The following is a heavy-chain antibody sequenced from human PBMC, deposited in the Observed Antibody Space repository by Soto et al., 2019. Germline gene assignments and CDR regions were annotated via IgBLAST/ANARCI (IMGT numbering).Heavy chain of an antibody. D-gene: IGHD6-25*01. J-gene: IGHJ4*02. CDR2: IWYDGSNK. Sequence: QVQLVESGGGVVQPGRSLRLSCAASGFTFSSYGMHWVRQAPGKGLEWLAVIWYDGSNKYYADSVKGRFTISRDNSKNTVYRQMNSLRAEDTAVYYCARDKGSSDPSDYWGQGTLVTVSS. V-gene: IGHV3-33*01. CDR3: ARDKGSSDPSDY. CDR1: GFTFSSYG.